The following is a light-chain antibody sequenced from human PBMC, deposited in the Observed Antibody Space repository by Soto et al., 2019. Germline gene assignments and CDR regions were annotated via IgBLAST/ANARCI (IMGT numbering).Light chain of an antibody. CDR2: TSA. J-gene: IGKJ4*01. CDR3: QQSSSAPLT. V-gene: IGKV1-39*01. Sequence: DIQMTQSPSSLSASVGDRVTITCRASQNINTHLNWYQQQPGRAPKLLISTSANLQSEVPSRFSGSGSGTEYPLTISGLLPEDFATNYCQQSSSAPLTFGGGTKVE. CDR1: QNINTH.